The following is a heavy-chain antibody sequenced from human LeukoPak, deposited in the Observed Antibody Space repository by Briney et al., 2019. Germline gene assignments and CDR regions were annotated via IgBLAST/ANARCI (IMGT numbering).Heavy chain of an antibody. CDR3: ASYPTPGLSDILTGPRPESGSFDY. CDR2: IYYSGST. Sequence: PSETLSLTCTVSGGSISSSSYYWGWIRQPPGKGLEWIGSIYYSGSTYYNPSLKSRVTISVDTSKNQFSLKLSSVTAADTAVYYCASYPTPGLSDILTGPRPESGSFDYWGQGTLVTVSS. D-gene: IGHD3-9*01. V-gene: IGHV4-39*01. CDR1: GGSISSSSYY. J-gene: IGHJ4*02.